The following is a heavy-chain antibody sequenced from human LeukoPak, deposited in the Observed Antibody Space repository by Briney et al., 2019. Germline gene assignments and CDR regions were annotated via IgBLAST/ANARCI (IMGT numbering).Heavy chain of an antibody. CDR1: GYTFTSYY. Sequence: ASVKVSCKASGYTFTSYYMHWVRQAPGQGLEWMGIINPSGGSTSYAQKFQGRVTMTRDTSISTAYMELSRLRSDDTAVYYCARDRTPYIVVVNSWFDPWGQGTLVTVSS. J-gene: IGHJ5*02. V-gene: IGHV1-46*01. D-gene: IGHD2-21*01. CDR3: ARDRTPYIVVVNSWFDP. CDR2: INPSGGST.